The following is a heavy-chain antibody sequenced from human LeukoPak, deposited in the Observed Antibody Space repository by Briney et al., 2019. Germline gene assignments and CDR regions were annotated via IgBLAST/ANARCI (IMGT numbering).Heavy chain of an antibody. J-gene: IGHJ3*02. D-gene: IGHD3-3*01. CDR1: GFTFSSYG. CDR2: IQYDGSNE. V-gene: IGHV3-30*19. CDR3: ARRVRFLDWWGNEAFDM. Sequence: GGSLRLSCAASGFTFSSYGMHWVRQAPGKGLEWVAYIQYDGSNEQYADSVKGRFSISRDSSKNILYLQMNSLRAEDTAVYYCARRVRFLDWWGNEAFDMWGQGTMVTVSS.